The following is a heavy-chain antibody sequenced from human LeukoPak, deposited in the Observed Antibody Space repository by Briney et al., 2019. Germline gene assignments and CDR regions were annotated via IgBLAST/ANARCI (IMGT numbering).Heavy chain of an antibody. D-gene: IGHD5-18*01. J-gene: IGHJ4*02. Sequence: SETLSLTCTVSGYSISSGYYWGWIRQPPGKGLEWIGTIYHSGTTYYNPSLKSRVTISVDTSKNQFSLKLSSVTAADTAVYYCAKIGLYSYGREFDYWGQGTLVTVSS. CDR3: AKIGLYSYGREFDY. V-gene: IGHV4-38-2*02. CDR2: IYHSGTT. CDR1: GYSISSGYY.